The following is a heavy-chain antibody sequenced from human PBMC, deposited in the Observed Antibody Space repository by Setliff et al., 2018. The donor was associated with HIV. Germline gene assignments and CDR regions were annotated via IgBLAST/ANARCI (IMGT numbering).Heavy chain of an antibody. D-gene: IGHD3-10*01. J-gene: IGHJ5*02. CDR1: GISISSRNW. V-gene: IGHV4-4*02. CDR3: AREYSGSGINFNPLT. CDR2: INYSGNT. Sequence: SETLSLTCAVSGISISSRNWWSWVRQPPGKGLEGIGEINYSGNTNYNPSLKTRVTISVDKSKNQFFLNLKPVTAADTAVYFCAREYSGSGINFNPLTWGQGTLVTVSS.